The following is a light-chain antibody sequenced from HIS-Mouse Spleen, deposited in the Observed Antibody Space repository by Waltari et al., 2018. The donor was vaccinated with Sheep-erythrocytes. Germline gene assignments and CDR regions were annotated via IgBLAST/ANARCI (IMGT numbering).Light chain of an antibody. Sequence: QSALTQPASVSGSPGQSNTISCTGTSSDVGGHNYVSWYQPHPGKAPKPMIYEVSNRPSGVSNRFSGSKSGNTASLTISGLQAEDEADYYCSSYTSSSPFVFGTGTKVTVL. CDR2: EVS. CDR1: SSDVGGHNY. CDR3: SSYTSSSPFV. V-gene: IGLV2-14*01. J-gene: IGLJ1*01.